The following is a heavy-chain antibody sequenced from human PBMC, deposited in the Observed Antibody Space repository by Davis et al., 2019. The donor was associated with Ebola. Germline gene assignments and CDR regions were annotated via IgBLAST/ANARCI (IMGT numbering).Heavy chain of an antibody. V-gene: IGHV5-51*01. Sequence: GGSLRSSCKRPGSSFRTYWIGCHRQMPGKGSEWTGLIYPGDSDTRYSPSFLGQVIISADRSFTTAYLQWSSLKASDTAMYYCARLDGDYRMDVWGQGATVTVSS. D-gene: IGHD4-17*01. CDR1: GSSFRTYW. CDR2: IYPGDSDT. CDR3: ARLDGDYRMDV. J-gene: IGHJ6*02.